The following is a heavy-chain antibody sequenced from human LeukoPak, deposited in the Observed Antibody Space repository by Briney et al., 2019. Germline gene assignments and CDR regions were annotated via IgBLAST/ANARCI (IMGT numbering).Heavy chain of an antibody. Sequence: GGSLRLSCAASGFTFSSYSMNWVRQAPGKGLEWVSSISSSSSYIYYADSVKGRFTISRDNAKNSLYLQMNSLRAEDTAVYYCAKKFGGYGALDYWGQGTLVTVSS. V-gene: IGHV3-21*04. D-gene: IGHD4-17*01. CDR3: AKKFGGYGALDY. CDR2: ISSSSSYI. CDR1: GFTFSSYS. J-gene: IGHJ4*02.